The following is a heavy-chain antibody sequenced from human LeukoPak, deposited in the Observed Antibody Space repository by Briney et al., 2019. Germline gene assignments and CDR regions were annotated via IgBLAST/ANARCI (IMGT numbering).Heavy chain of an antibody. J-gene: IGHJ4*02. CDR2: ISGSGGST. V-gene: IGHV3-23*01. CDR1: GFTFNSHA. D-gene: IGHD1-1*01. CDR3: AKPHRTTGTTGHDY. Sequence: GGSLRLSCAASGFTFNSHAMSWVRQAQGKGLEWVSSISGSGGSTYYADSVKGRFTISRDNSKNTLYLQMNSLGAEDTAVYYCAKPHRTTGTTGHDYWGQGTLVTVSS.